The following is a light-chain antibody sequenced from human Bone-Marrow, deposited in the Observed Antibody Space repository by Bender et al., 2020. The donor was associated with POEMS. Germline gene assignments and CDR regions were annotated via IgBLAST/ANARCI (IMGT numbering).Light chain of an antibody. V-gene: IGLV2-23*02. J-gene: IGLJ1*01. CDR3: CSFAGTHTFDV. Sequence: QSALTQPASVSGSPGQSVTISCTGTSSDIGSYNHVSWYQQLPGKAPKLILFDVTDRPSGVSNRFSASKSGDTASLTIYGLQAEDEADYYCCSFAGTHTFDVFGTGTRVTVL. CDR2: DVT. CDR1: SSDIGSYNH.